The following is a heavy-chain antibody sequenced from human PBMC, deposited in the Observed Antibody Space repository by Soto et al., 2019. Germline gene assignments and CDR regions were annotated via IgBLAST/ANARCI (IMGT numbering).Heavy chain of an antibody. V-gene: IGHV3-7*04. J-gene: IGHJ4*02. CDR2: ITEDGSNE. D-gene: IGHD1-1*01. CDR1: GFTFSSHW. Sequence: EVQLVESGGGLVQPGGSLRLSCAASGFTFSSHWMYWVRQAPGKGLEWVATITEDGSNEYYVDSVRGRFTISRDNSKNSLFLQMNSLRAEDTAVYSCARVATTGRVTDYWGQGTLVTVSS. CDR3: ARVATTGRVTDY.